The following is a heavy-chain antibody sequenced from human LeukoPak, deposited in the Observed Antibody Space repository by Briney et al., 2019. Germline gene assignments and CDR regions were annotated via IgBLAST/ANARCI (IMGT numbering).Heavy chain of an antibody. CDR2: IYYTGSV. J-gene: IGHJ6*02. D-gene: IGHD3-10*01. CDR1: GASISTGGYY. V-gene: IGHV4-31*03. CDR3: ARDLSYYFGSGTSALDV. Sequence: RTSAPLSLTCTFSGASISTGGYYWTWIRQPPGGGLEWIGYIYYTGSVDYNPSLKSRLTISLDKSKNQFSLKLNSVTAADTAIYYCARDLSYYFGSGTSALDVWGQGTAVTVS.